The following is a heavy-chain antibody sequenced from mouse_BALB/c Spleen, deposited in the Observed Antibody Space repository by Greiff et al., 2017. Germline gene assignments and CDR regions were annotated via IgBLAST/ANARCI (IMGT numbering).Heavy chain of an antibody. J-gene: IGHJ2*01. CDR3: ARGRSGGYYFDY. V-gene: IGHV1-63*02. Sequence: VQLQQSGAELVRPGTSVKISCKASGYTFTNYWLGWVKQRPGHGLEWIGDIYPGGGYTNYNEKFKGKATLTADTSSSTAYMQLSSLTSEDSAVYYCARGRSGGYYFDYWGQGTTLTVSS. CDR2: IYPGGGYT. CDR1: GYTFTNYW.